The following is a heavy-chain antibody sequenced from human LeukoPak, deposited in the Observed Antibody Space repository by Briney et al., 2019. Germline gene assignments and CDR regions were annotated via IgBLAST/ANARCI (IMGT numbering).Heavy chain of an antibody. Sequence: GRSLRLSCAASGFTFKDYAMHWVRQFPGKGLEWVSGLNWKSGSIGYADSVKGRFTISRDNSKNSLYLQMNSLRVEDTAFYYCAKDIRHYTSGCPDSWGQGTLVTVSS. V-gene: IGHV3-9*01. D-gene: IGHD6-19*01. CDR1: GFTFKDYA. J-gene: IGHJ4*02. CDR3: AKDIRHYTSGCPDS. CDR2: LNWKSGSI.